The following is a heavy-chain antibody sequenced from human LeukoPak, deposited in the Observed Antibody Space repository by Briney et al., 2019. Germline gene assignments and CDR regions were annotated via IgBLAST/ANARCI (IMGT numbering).Heavy chain of an antibody. CDR1: GFTFSSSW. CDR3: ARGRPGYYFDY. D-gene: IGHD6-13*01. Sequence: PGGSLRLSCAASGFTFSSSWMHWVRQTPGKGLVWVSHISFDGTTTTYADSVKGRFTISRDNAKNTLYLQMNSLRAEDTAVYYCARGRPGYYFDYWGQGTLVTVPS. CDR2: ISFDGTTT. J-gene: IGHJ4*02. V-gene: IGHV3-74*01.